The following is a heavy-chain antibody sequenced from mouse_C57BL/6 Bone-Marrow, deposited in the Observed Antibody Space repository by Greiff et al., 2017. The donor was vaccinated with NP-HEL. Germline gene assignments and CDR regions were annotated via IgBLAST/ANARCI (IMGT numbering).Heavy chain of an antibody. Sequence: VQLQQSGPELVKPGASVKIPCKASGYTFTDYNMDWVKQSHGKSLEWIGDIIPNNGGTIYNQKFKGKATLTVDKSSSTAYMELRSLTSEDTAVYYCARGGRDYAMDYWGQGTSVTVSS. CDR2: IIPNNGGT. CDR1: GYTFTDYN. V-gene: IGHV1-18*01. J-gene: IGHJ4*01. CDR3: ARGGRDYAMDY.